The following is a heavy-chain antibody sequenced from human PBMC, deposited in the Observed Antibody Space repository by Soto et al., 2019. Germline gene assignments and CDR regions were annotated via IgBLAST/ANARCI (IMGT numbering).Heavy chain of an antibody. CDR2: MSGSGVST. Sequence: GGSLRLSCPASGFTFSSYVMPWVRQAPGRGLEWVSVMSGSGVSTYYADSVKGRFTISRDNSNNTLYLQPNCLIAHYTALYYCAKHSFRHFWNDLSGPDVCVHETPVTVSS. CDR1: GFTFSSYV. CDR3: AKHSFRHFWNDLSGPDV. J-gene: IGHJ6*02. D-gene: IGHD3-3*02. V-gene: IGHV3-23*01.